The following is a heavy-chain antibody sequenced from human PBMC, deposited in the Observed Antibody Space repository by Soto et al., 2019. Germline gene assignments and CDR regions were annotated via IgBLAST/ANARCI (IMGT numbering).Heavy chain of an antibody. Sequence: SETLSLTCTVSGGSISSGGYYWSWIRQHPGKGLEWIGYIYYSGSTYYNPSLKSRVTISVDTSKNQSSLKLSSVTAADTAVYYCARATPVPTSFDYWGQGTLVTVSS. CDR2: IYYSGST. CDR1: GGSISSGGYY. CDR3: ARATPVPTSFDY. J-gene: IGHJ4*02. D-gene: IGHD6-6*01. V-gene: IGHV4-31*03.